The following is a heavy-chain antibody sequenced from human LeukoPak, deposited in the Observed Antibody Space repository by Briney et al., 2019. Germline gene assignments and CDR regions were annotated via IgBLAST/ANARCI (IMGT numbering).Heavy chain of an antibody. Sequence: SETLSLTCTVSGGSISSYYWSWIRQPPGKGLEWIGYIYYSGSTNYNPPLKSRVTISVDTSKNQFSLKLSSVTAADTAVYYCARATSGYVYQFLDYWGQGTLVTVSS. V-gene: IGHV4-59*01. CDR3: ARATSGYVYQFLDY. J-gene: IGHJ4*02. D-gene: IGHD5-12*01. CDR2: IYYSGST. CDR1: GGSISSYY.